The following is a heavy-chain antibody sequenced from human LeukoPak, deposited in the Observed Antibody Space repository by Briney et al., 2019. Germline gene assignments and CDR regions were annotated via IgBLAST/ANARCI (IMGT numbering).Heavy chain of an antibody. Sequence: SETLSLTCTVSGGSISSSSYYWGWIRQPPGKGLEWLGSIYYSGTTYYNPPLKSRVTISVDTSKNQFSLKLSSVTAADTAVYYCARIVVALTYYYYMDVWGKGATVTVSS. CDR3: ARIVVALTYYYYMDV. CDR2: IYYSGTT. V-gene: IGHV4-39*01. D-gene: IGHD3-22*01. CDR1: GGSISSSSYY. J-gene: IGHJ6*03.